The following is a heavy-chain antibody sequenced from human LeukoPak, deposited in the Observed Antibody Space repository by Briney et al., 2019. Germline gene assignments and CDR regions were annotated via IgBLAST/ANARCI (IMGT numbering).Heavy chain of an antibody. D-gene: IGHD6-13*01. Sequence: SETLSLTCTVSGGSISSSSYYWSWIRQPPGKGLEWIGEINHSGSTNYNPSLKSRVTISVDTSKNQFSLKLSSVTAADTAVYYCARGRYSSSWYPSHYFDYWGQGTLVTVSS. V-gene: IGHV4-39*07. CDR1: GGSISSSSYY. CDR2: INHSGST. CDR3: ARGRYSSSWYPSHYFDY. J-gene: IGHJ4*02.